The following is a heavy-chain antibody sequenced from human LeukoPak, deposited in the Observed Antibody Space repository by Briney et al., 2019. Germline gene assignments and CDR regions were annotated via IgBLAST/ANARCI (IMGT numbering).Heavy chain of an antibody. CDR2: ISYDGSNK. CDR1: GFTFSSYA. Sequence: GGSLRLSCAASGFTFSSYAMHWVRQAPGKGLEWVAVISYDGSNKYYADSVRGRFTISRDNSKNTLYLQMNSLRAEDTAVYYCARDPGIGYLDYWGQGTLVTVSS. J-gene: IGHJ4*02. V-gene: IGHV3-30-3*01. D-gene: IGHD3-16*01. CDR3: ARDPGIGYLDY.